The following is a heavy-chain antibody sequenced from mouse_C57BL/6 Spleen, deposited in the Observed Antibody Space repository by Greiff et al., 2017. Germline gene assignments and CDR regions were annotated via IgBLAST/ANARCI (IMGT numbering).Heavy chain of an antibody. CDR3: ARCGASYYSNYDAMDY. CDR2: ISYSGST. CDR1: GYSITSDY. Sequence: EVQLQQSGPGLAKPSQTLSLTCSVTGYSITSDYWNWIRKFPGNKLEYMGYISYSGSTYYNPSLKSRISITRDTSKNQYYLQLNSVTTEDTATYYCARCGASYYSNYDAMDYWGQGTSVTVSS. D-gene: IGHD2-5*01. V-gene: IGHV3-8*01. J-gene: IGHJ4*01.